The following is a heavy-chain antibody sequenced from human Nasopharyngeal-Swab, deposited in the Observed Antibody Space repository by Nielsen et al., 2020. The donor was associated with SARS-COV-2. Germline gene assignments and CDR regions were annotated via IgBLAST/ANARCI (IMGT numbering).Heavy chain of an antibody. J-gene: IGHJ4*02. D-gene: IGHD1-26*01. V-gene: IGHV3-23*01. Sequence: GGSLRLSCAASGFSFRSYGMHWVRQAPGKGLAWVSTISGSGGSTYYADSVKGRFTISRDNSKNTLYLQMSSLRAEDTAVYYCANMMPTVGATRYYCFDSWGQGTLVTVSS. CDR1: GFSFRSYG. CDR2: ISGSGGST. CDR3: ANMMPTVGATRYYCFDS.